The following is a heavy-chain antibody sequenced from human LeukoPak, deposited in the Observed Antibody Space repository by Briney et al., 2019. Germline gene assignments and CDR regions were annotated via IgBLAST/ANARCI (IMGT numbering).Heavy chain of an antibody. CDR3: ARDSYSNYAFDY. V-gene: IGHV4-59*01. CDR2: IYYSGST. Sequence: KPSETLSLTCTVSGGSIGSYYWSWIRQPPGKGLEWIGYIYYSGSTNYNPSFKSRVTMSVDTSKNQFSLKVSSVTAADSAVYYCARDSYSNYAFDYCGQGTLVTVSS. CDR1: GGSIGSYY. J-gene: IGHJ4*02. D-gene: IGHD4-11*01.